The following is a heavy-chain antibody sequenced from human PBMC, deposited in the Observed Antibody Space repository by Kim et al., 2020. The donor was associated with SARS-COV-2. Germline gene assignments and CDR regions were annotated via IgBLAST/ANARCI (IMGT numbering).Heavy chain of an antibody. V-gene: IGHV3-7*03. Sequence: GGSLRLSCAASGFTFSTSWMAWVRQAPGKGLEWVSNIKQDGSVRHYVDSVKGRFTISRDNAKNSVFLQMNSLRAEDTAVYYGVKEWGSWGQGTLVTVSS. CDR2: IKQDGSVR. J-gene: IGHJ5*02. D-gene: IGHD3-16*01. CDR3: VKEWGS. CDR1: GFTFSTSW.